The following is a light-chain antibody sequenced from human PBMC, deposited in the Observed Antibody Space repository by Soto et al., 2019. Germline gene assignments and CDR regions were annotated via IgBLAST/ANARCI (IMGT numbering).Light chain of an antibody. V-gene: IGKV1-16*01. J-gene: IGKJ4*01. Sequence: DIQLTQSPSSLSAFVGDRITITCRASQAIGNYLTWFQQTPGKAPKSLIYATYRMQIEVPSRFSSSGSRTDYTLTITSLQPEESVIYYYHQYDTYPLTFGGGTKVEIK. CDR2: ATY. CDR3: HQYDTYPLT. CDR1: QAIGNY.